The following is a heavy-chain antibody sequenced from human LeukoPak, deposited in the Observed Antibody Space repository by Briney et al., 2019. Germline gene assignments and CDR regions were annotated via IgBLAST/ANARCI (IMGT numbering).Heavy chain of an antibody. Sequence: ESLKISCEASGFTFSAYAMTWVRQAPGKGLEWVSSIGSDNKPHYSESVKGRFAISRDNSKSMLFLQLNSLRAEDTALYYCARGLHYYVAMDVWGQGTTVTVSS. CDR3: ARGLHYYVAMDV. V-gene: IGHV3-23*05. J-gene: IGHJ6*02. D-gene: IGHD3-10*02. CDR1: GFTFSAYA. CDR2: IGSDNKP.